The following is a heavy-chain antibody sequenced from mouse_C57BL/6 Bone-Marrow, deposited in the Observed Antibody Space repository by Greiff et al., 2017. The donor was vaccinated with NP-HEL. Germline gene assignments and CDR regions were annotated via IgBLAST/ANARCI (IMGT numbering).Heavy chain of an antibody. J-gene: IGHJ4*01. CDR2: ISSGSSTI. D-gene: IGHD5-1*01. Sequence: EVMLVESGGGLVKPGGSLKLSCAASGFTFSDYGMHWVRQAPEKGLEWVAYISSGSSTIYYADTVKGRFTISRDNANNTLFLQMTSLRAEDTAMYYCASTYDYAMDYWGQGTSVTVSS. CDR1: GFTFSDYG. V-gene: IGHV5-17*01. CDR3: ASTYDYAMDY.